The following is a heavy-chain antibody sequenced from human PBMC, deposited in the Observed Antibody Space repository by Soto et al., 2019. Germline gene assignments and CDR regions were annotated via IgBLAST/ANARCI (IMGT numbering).Heavy chain of an antibody. V-gene: IGHV3-23*01. Sequence: EVKVLESGGDLVQPGGSLRLACVASGFTFTAYGMSWVRQAPGKGLEWVSVISNGGEDTYYADSVKGRFTISRDNSKNTLYLQMNSLRAEDTAVYYCAKIAVTFGEAGDYWGQGTLVTVSS. CDR2: ISNGGEDT. CDR3: AKIAVTFGEAGDY. CDR1: GFTFTAYG. D-gene: IGHD3-10*01. J-gene: IGHJ4*02.